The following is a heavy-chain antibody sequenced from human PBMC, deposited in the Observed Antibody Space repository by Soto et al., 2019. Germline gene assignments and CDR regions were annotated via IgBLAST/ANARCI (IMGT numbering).Heavy chain of an antibody. CDR1: GYTFTGYY. V-gene: IGHV1-2*02. CDR2: INPNSGGT. J-gene: IGHJ4*02. D-gene: IGHD1-26*01. CDR3: ARDPGSYDGEFDY. Sequence: ASVKVSCKASGYTFTGYYMHWVRQAPGQGLEWMGWINPNSGGTNYAQKFQGRVTMTRDTSISTAYMELSRLRSDDTAVYYCARDPGSYDGEFDYWGQGPLVTVSS.